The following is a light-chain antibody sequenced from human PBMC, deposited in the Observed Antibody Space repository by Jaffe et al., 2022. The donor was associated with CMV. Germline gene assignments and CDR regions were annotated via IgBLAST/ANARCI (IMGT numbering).Light chain of an antibody. V-gene: IGKV1-5*03. CDR3: QQYNSYSGT. Sequence: DIQMTQSPSTLSASVGDRVTITCRASQNINNWLAWYQQKPGKAPKLMIYKASSLESGVPSRFSGSGSGTEFTLTISSLQSDDFATYYCQQYNSYSGTFGQGTKVEIK. J-gene: IGKJ1*01. CDR2: KAS. CDR1: QNINNW.